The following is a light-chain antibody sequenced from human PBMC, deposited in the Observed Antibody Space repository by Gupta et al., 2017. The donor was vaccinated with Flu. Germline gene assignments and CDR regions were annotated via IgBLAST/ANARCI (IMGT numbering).Light chain of an antibody. J-gene: IGLJ1*01. CDR2: DDN. Sequence: SISNIENNYLSWYQQRPGTAPKLLIYDDNKRPSGIPDRFTGSKSGTSATLGNTRLQTRDEADYYCGTLESSLSVYVFGTGTKGTVL. CDR1: ISNIENNY. CDR3: GTLESSLSVYV. V-gene: IGLV1-51*01.